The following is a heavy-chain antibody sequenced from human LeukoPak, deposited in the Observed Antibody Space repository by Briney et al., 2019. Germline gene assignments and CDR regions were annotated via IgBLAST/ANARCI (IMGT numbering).Heavy chain of an antibody. CDR1: GFTFDDYT. J-gene: IGHJ4*02. CDR3: AKDKEIRGYCSSTSCPGYFDY. V-gene: IGHV3-43*01. CDR2: ISWDGGNT. Sequence: PGRSLRLSCAASGFTFDDYTMHWVRQAPGKGLEWVSLISWDGGNTYYADSVKGRFTISRDNSKNSLYLQMNSLRTEDTALYYCAKDKEIRGYCSSTSCPGYFDYWGQGTLVTVSS. D-gene: IGHD2-2*01.